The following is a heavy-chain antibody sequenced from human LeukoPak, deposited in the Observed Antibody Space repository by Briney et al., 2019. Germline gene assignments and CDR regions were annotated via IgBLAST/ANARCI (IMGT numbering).Heavy chain of an antibody. CDR2: ISAYNGNT. CDR3: ARVQDSLLGIAVAGIDPLFDY. D-gene: IGHD6-19*01. J-gene: IGHJ4*02. CDR1: GYTFTSYG. Sequence: ASVTVSCKASGYTFTSYGISWVRQAPGQGLEWMGWISAYNGNTNYAQKLQGRVTMTTDTSTSTAYMELRSLRSDDTAVYYCARVQDSLLGIAVAGIDPLFDYWGQGTLVTVSS. V-gene: IGHV1-18*01.